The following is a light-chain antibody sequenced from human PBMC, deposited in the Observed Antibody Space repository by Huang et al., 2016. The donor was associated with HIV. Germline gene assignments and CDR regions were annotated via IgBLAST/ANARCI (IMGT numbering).Light chain of an antibody. CDR1: QSVTNN. CDR2: GAS. CDR3: QQYHYWPPVT. Sequence: EIVMTQSPATLSVSPGERVTLSCRASQSVTNNLAWYQQKPGQAPRLLIYGASSRATDIPARFSGSGSGTEFTLTISSLQSEDFGVYYCQQYHYWPPVTFGQGTRLEIK. V-gene: IGKV3-15*01. J-gene: IGKJ5*01.